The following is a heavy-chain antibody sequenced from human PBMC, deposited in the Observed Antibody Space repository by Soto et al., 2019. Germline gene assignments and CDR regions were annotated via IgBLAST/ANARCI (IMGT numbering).Heavy chain of an antibody. V-gene: IGHV3-23*01. CDR2: ISTSGGST. CDR3: AKVLVNWSHSPYYYDY. CDR1: GFTFSTYA. Sequence: EVHLLESGGGLVQPGGSLRLSCAASGFTFSTYAMSWVRQAPGKGLEWVSVISTSGGSTYYADSVKGRFTISRDNSKNTLYLQMNGLKAEDTAVYYCAKVLVNWSHSPYYYDYWGQGTLVTVSA. D-gene: IGHD1-1*01. J-gene: IGHJ4*02.